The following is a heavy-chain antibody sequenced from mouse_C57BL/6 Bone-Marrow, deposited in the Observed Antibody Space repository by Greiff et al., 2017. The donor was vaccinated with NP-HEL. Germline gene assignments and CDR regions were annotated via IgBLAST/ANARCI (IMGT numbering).Heavy chain of an antibody. CDR1: GFTFSDYG. J-gene: IGHJ4*01. CDR2: ISSGSSTI. CDR3: ARRYRGLYYETMDD. D-gene: IGHD2-4*01. Sequence: EVMLVESGGGLVKPGGSLKLSCAASGFTFSDYGMHWVRQAPEKGLEWVAYISSGSSTIYYADTVKGRFTISRDNAKNTLFLRRTSLRSEDTAMDYDARRYRGLYYETMDDWGQGTSVTVSS. V-gene: IGHV5-17*01.